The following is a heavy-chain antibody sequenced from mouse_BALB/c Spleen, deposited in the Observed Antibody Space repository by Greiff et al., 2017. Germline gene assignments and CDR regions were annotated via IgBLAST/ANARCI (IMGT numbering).Heavy chain of an antibody. J-gene: IGHJ3*01. Sequence: QVQLKESGAELAKPGASVKMSCKASGYTFTSYWMHWVKQRPGQGLEWIGYINPSTGYTEYNQKFKDKATLTADKSSSTAYMQLSSLTSEDSAVYYCARSLLRSFAYWGQGTLVTVSA. CDR2: INPSTGYT. CDR1: GYTFTSYW. D-gene: IGHD1-1*01. CDR3: ARSLLRSFAY. V-gene: IGHV1-7*01.